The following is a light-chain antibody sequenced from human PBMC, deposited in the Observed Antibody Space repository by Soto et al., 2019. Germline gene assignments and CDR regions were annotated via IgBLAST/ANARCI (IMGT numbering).Light chain of an antibody. J-gene: IGKJ1*01. CDR3: HPSFNTPGM. V-gene: IGKV1-39*01. Sequence: DIQMTQSPSSLSASVGDRVTITCRASQSISSYLNWYQQKPGKAPKLLIYAASSLQSGVPSRFSGSGSGTDFTLTISSLQPEDFATYKGHPSFNTPGMFGPLTMVEI. CDR1: QSISSY. CDR2: AAS.